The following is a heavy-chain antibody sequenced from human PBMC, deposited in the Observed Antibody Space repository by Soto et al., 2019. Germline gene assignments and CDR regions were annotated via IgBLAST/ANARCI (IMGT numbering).Heavy chain of an antibody. CDR3: AKSTISSGLFDY. CDR1: GFTFDDYA. Sequence: EVQLVESGGGLVQPDRSLRLSCAASGFTFDDYAMHWVRQTPGKGLEWVSEISWNSGTIDYADSVKGRFTISRDNAKNSLYLQMNSLRADDTAVYFCAKSTISSGLFDYWGKGTLVTVSS. V-gene: IGHV3-9*01. CDR2: ISWNSGTI. D-gene: IGHD6-6*01. J-gene: IGHJ4*02.